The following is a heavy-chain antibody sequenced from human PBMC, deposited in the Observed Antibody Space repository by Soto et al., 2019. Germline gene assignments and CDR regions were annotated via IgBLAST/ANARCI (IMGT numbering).Heavy chain of an antibody. D-gene: IGHD4-17*01. V-gene: IGHV4-4*02. J-gene: IGHJ4*02. CDR3: ARGVLHDYGDYGGYFDY. CDR1: SGSISSSNW. Sequence: LRETLSLTCAVSSGSISSSNWWSWVRQPPGKGLEWIGEIYHSGSTNYNPSLKSRVTISVDKSKNQFSLKLSSVTAADTAVYYCARGVLHDYGDYGGYFDYWGQGTLVTVSS. CDR2: IYHSGST.